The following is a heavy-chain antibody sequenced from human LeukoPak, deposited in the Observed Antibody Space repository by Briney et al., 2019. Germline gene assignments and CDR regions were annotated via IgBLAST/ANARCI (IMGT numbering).Heavy chain of an antibody. Sequence: GGSLRLSCAASGFTFSSSAMSWVRQAPGKGLEWVSNFSGSGSGGSTYYADSVKGRFTISRDNSKNTLYLQMNSLRAEDTAVYYCAKSGYNRFDYWGQGTLVTVSS. CDR2: FSGSGSGGST. J-gene: IGHJ4*02. V-gene: IGHV3-23*01. CDR3: AKSGYNRFDY. D-gene: IGHD5-24*01. CDR1: GFTFSSSA.